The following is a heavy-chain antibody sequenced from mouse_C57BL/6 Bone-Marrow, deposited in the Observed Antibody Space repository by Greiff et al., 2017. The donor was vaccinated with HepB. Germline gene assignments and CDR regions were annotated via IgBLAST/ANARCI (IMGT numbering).Heavy chain of an antibody. V-gene: IGHV1-80*01. Sequence: QVQLQQSGAALVKPGASVKISCKASGYAFSSYWMNWVKQRPGKGLEWIGQIYPGDGDTNYNGKFKGKATLTADKSSSTAYMQLSSLTSEDSAVYFCARGKTAQATWNYAMDYWGQGTSVTVSS. CDR3: ARGKTAQATWNYAMDY. CDR2: IYPGDGDT. J-gene: IGHJ4*01. D-gene: IGHD3-2*02. CDR1: GYAFSSYW.